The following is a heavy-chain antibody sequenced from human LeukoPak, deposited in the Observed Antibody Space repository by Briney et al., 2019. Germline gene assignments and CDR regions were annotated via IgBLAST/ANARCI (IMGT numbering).Heavy chain of an antibody. CDR1: RFTFSDYY. CDR3: ARSGMGASDY. CDR2: ITSSGNTI. V-gene: IGHV3-11*04. D-gene: IGHD1-26*01. J-gene: IGHJ4*02. Sequence: GGSLRLSCAASRFTFSDYYMSWIRQAPGKGLEWVSHITSSGNTIHYADSVKGRFTISRDNAKNSLYLQMNSLRVEDTAVYYCARSGMGASDYWGQGTLVTVSS.